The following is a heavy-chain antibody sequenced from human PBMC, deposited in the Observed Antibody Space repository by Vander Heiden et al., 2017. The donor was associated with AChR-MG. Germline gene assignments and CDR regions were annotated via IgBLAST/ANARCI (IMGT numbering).Heavy chain of an antibody. CDR2: ISYDGSNK. V-gene: IGHV3-30-3*01. CDR3: ARDPPRTYYYDSSGSRPDY. J-gene: IGHJ4*02. Sequence: AASGFTFSSYAMHWVRQAPGKGLGWVAVISYDGSNKYYAYSLKGRFTISRDNSKNTLYLQMNSLRAEDTAVYYCARDPPRTYYYDSSGSRPDYWGQGTLVTVSS. CDR1: GFTFSSYA. D-gene: IGHD3-22*01.